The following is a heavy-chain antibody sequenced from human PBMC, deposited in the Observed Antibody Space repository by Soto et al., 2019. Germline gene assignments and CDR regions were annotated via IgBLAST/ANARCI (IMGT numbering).Heavy chain of an antibody. D-gene: IGHD4-17*01. J-gene: IGHJ4*02. CDR1: GGSISSYY. CDR2: IYYSGST. CDR3: ARYYGDSGLHYFDY. V-gene: IGHV4-59*01. Sequence: SETLSLTCTVSGGSISSYYWSWIRQPPGKGLEWIGYIYYSGSTNYNPSLKGRVTISVDTSKNQFSLKLSSVTAADTAVYYCARYYGDSGLHYFDYWGQGTLVTVSS.